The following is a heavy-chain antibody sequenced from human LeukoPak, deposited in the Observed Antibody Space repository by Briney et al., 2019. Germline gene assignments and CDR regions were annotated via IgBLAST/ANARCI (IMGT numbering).Heavy chain of an antibody. CDR1: SGSIRSYY. Sequence: PSETLSLTCTVSSGSIRSYYWSWIRQSPGKRLEWIGYIYENGNTNFNPSLKSRVTMSVDTSKNQFSLKVTSMTAADTAVYFCARAEHWAGAYFDYRGQGALVTVSS. CDR2: IYENGNT. V-gene: IGHV4-59*01. J-gene: IGHJ4*02. CDR3: ARAEHWAGAYFDY. D-gene: IGHD7-27*01.